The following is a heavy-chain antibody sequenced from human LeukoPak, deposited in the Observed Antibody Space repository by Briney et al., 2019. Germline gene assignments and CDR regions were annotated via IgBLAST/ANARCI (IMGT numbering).Heavy chain of an antibody. CDR3: AKLRGLSSSSENNWFDP. J-gene: IGHJ5*02. CDR2: ISGSGDAT. CDR1: GFTFTSYG. D-gene: IGHD6-6*01. V-gene: IGHV3-23*01. Sequence: GGSLRLSCVASGFTFTSYGMSWVRQAPGKRLEWVSGISGSGDATYYADSVKGRFTISRDNSKDTLYLQMNSLRAEETAVYYCAKLRGLSSSSENNWFDPWGQGTLVTVSS.